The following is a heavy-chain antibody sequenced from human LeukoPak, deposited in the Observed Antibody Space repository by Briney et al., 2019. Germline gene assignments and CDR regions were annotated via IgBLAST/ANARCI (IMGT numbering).Heavy chain of an antibody. J-gene: IGHJ5*02. CDR1: GGSFSGYY. Sequence: PSETLSLTCAVYGGSFSGYYWSWIRQPPGKGLEWIGEINHSGSTNYNPSLKSRVTISVDTSKNQFSLKLSSVTAADTAVYYCARQPRIAVAPGWFDPWGQGTLVTVSS. D-gene: IGHD6-19*01. V-gene: IGHV4-34*01. CDR2: INHSGST. CDR3: ARQPRIAVAPGWFDP.